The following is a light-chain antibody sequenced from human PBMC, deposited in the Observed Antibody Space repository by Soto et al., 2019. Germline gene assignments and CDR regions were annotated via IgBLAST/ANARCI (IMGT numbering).Light chain of an antibody. J-gene: IGLJ1*01. CDR2: HDT. Sequence: SYELTQPPSVSVAPGKTARITCGGDNIGSKSVHWYQQRPGQSPALVIYHDTDRPSGIPERFSGSNSGNTATLTISRVEAGDEADYYCQVWDSSSDHYVFGTGTKLTVL. CDR3: QVWDSSSDHYV. CDR1: NIGSKS. V-gene: IGLV3-21*04.